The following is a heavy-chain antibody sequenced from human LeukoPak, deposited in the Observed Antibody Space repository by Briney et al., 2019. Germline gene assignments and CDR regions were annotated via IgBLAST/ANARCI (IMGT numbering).Heavy chain of an antibody. V-gene: IGHV3-64*01. D-gene: IGHD3-3*01. CDR2: ISSNGDST. CDR1: GFTFSNYA. J-gene: IGHJ6*03. CDR3: ARVPYYDFWSGWPYYMDV. Sequence: PGGSLRLSCAASGFTFSNYAMHWVRQAPGKGLEYVSVISSNGDSTYYASSVKGRFTISRDNSKNTLYLQMGSLRAEDMAVYYCARVPYYDFWSGWPYYMDVWGKGTTVTVSS.